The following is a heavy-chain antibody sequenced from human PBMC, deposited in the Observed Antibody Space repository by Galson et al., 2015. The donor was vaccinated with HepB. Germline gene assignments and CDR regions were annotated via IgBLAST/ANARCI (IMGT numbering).Heavy chain of an antibody. CDR2: INHSGST. J-gene: IGHJ4*02. CDR1: GGSFSGYY. V-gene: IGHV4-34*01. Sequence: ETLSLTCAVYGGSFSGYYWSWIRQPPGKGLEWIGEINHSGSTNYNPSLKSRVTISVDTSKNQFSLKLSSVTAADTAVYYCARSRSGYYRHWGQGTLVTVSS. CDR3: ARSRSGYYRH. D-gene: IGHD3-3*01.